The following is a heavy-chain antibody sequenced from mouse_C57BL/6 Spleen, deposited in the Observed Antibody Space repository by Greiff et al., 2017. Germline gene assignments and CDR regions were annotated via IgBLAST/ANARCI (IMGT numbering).Heavy chain of an antibody. D-gene: IGHD2-4*01. CDR3: ARQGDYDDWIAY. V-gene: IGHV5-6*01. CDR2: IISGGSYP. CDR1: GFTFSSYG. J-gene: IGHJ3*01. Sequence: EVKLQESGGDLVKPGGSLKLSCAASGFTFSSYGMSWVRQTPDKRLEWVATIISGGSYPYYPDSVKGRFTISRDNAKNTLYLQMSRLKSEDTAMYYCARQGDYDDWIAYWGQGTLVTVSA.